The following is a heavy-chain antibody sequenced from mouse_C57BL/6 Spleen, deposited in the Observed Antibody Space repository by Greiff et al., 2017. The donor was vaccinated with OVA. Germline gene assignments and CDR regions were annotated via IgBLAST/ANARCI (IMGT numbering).Heavy chain of an antibody. J-gene: IGHJ1*03. D-gene: IGHD1-1*01. CDR1: GYTFTDYY. CDR3: ARRYYYGSSHWYFDV. Sequence: VQLKHSGPELVKPGASVKISCKASGYTFTDYYMNWVKQSHGKSLEWIGDINPNNGGTSYNQKFKGKATLTVDKSSSTAYMELRSLTSEDSAVYYCARRYYYGSSHWYFDVWGTGTTVTVSS. V-gene: IGHV1-26*01. CDR2: INPNNGGT.